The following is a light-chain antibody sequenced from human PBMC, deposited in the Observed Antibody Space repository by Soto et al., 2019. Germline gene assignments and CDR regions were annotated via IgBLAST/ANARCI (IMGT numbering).Light chain of an antibody. Sequence: QSALTQPRSVSGSPGQSVTISCTRTSSDVDNYNNVSWYQQHPGKAPKLLIYDVNKRPSGVPYRFSGSKSGNTDSLTISGLQAGDEAEYFCCSYAGTYTRVFGTGTKLTVL. V-gene: IGLV2-11*01. CDR1: SSDVDNYNN. J-gene: IGLJ1*01. CDR3: CSYAGTYTRV. CDR2: DVN.